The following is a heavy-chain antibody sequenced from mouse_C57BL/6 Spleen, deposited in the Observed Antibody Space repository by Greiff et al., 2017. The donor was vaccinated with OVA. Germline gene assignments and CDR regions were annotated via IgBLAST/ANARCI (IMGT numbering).Heavy chain of an antibody. J-gene: IGHJ3*01. CDR3: ARGDWGPAWFAY. Sequence: VKLQQPGAELVRPGSSVKLSCKASGYTFTSYWMDWVKQRPGQGLEWIGNIYPSDSETHYNQKFKDKATLTVDKSSSTAYMQLSSLTSEDSAVYYCARGDWGPAWFAYWGQGTLVTVSA. V-gene: IGHV1-61*01. CDR1: GYTFTSYW. CDR2: IYPSDSET. D-gene: IGHD4-1*01.